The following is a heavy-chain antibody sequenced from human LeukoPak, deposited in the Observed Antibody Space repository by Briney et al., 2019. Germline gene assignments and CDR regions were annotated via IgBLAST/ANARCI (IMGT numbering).Heavy chain of an antibody. D-gene: IGHD2-21*02. CDR3: ARVVRGVVTSSWFDP. CDR2: VASSGTS. CDR1: GDSLNTYY. V-gene: IGHV4-59*01. J-gene: IGHJ5*02. Sequence: SETLSLTCTVSGDSLNTYYWTWIRQTPGKELEWIGFVASSGTSNYNPSLKSRVSTSIDTSKNQFSLALTSVTPADTAVYYCARVVRGVVTSSWFDPWGQGTLVSVSS.